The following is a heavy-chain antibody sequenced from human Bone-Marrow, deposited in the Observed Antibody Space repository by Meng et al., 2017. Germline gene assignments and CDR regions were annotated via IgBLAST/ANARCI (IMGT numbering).Heavy chain of an antibody. D-gene: IGHD2-2*01. J-gene: IGHJ4*02. Sequence: QVLLQQSGPGLVKPSQTLSLTCAISGDSVSSNSAAWNWIRRSPSRGLEWLGRTNYKSRWYNGYAASVKSRITINPDTSKNQFSLQLNSVTSEDTAVYYCARDSHCSGSGCANYFDYWGQGTLVTVSS. CDR3: ARDSHCSGSGCANYFDY. V-gene: IGHV6-1*01. CDR1: GDSVSSNSAA. CDR2: TNYKSRWYN.